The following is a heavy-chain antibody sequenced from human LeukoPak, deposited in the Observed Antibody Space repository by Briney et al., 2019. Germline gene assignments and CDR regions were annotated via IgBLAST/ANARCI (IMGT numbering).Heavy chain of an antibody. V-gene: IGHV1-3*01. CDR1: GYTFTSYA. CDR2: INAGNGNT. D-gene: IGHD6-19*01. J-gene: IGHJ4*02. Sequence: ASVKVSCKASGYTFTSYAMHWVRQAPGQRLEWMGWINAGNGNTKYSQKFQGRVTITRDTSASTAYMELSSLRSEDTAVYYCARDLYGSGWSDFDYWGQGTLVTVSS. CDR3: ARDLYGSGWSDFDY.